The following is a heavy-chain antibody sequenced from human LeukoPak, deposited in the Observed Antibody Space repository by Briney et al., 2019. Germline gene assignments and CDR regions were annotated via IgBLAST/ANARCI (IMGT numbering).Heavy chain of an antibody. J-gene: IGHJ6*03. Sequence: GGSLRLSCAASGFTFSSYAMSWVRQAPGKGLEWVSAISGSGGSTYYADSVKGRFTISRDNSKNTLYLQMNSLRAEDTAVYYCAKAHWGSGPYYYYYMGVWGKGTTVTVSS. CDR2: ISGSGGST. CDR3: AKAHWGSGPYYYYYMGV. V-gene: IGHV3-23*01. CDR1: GFTFSSYA. D-gene: IGHD7-27*01.